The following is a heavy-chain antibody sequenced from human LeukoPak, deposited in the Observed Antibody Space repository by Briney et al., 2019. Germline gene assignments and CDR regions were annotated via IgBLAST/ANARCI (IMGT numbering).Heavy chain of an antibody. CDR2: ISNSGSTI. CDR3: AEHPSMPRGPGY. CDR1: GFTFSDYY. V-gene: IGHV3-11*01. D-gene: IGHD3-10*01. J-gene: IGHJ4*02. Sequence: GGSLRLSCAASGFTFSDYYMSWIRQAPGKGLEWISYISNSGSTIYYADSVKGRFTISRDNAKNSLYLQMNSLRAEDTAIYYCAEHPSMPRGPGYWGQGTLVTVSS.